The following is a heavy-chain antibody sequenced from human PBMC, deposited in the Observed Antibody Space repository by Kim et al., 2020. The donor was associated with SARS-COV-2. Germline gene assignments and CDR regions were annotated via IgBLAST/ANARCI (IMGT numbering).Heavy chain of an antibody. CDR1: GFTFSSYA. D-gene: IGHD3-22*01. CDR2: IWYDGSNK. CDR3: AKDYYDSSGLSGAILYYYYYYGMDV. V-gene: IGHV3-33*06. Sequence: GGSLRLSCAASGFTFSSYAMHWVRQAPGKGLEWVAVIWYDGSNKYYADSVKGRFTISRDNSKNTLYLQMNSLRAEDTAVYYCAKDYYDSSGLSGAILYYYYYYGMDVWGQGTTVTVSS. J-gene: IGHJ6*02.